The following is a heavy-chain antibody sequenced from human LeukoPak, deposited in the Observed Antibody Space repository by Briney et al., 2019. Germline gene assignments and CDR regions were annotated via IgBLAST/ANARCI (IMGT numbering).Heavy chain of an antibody. CDR2: ISWNSGSI. D-gene: IGHD2-2*01. Sequence: GGSLRLSCAASGFTFDDYAMHWVRQAPGKGLEWVSGISWNSGSIGYADSVKGRFTISRDNAKNSLYLQVNSLRAEDTALYYCAKGRLVVVPAAIPDAFDIWGQGTMVTVSS. CDR1: GFTFDDYA. J-gene: IGHJ3*02. CDR3: AKGRLVVVPAAIPDAFDI. V-gene: IGHV3-9*01.